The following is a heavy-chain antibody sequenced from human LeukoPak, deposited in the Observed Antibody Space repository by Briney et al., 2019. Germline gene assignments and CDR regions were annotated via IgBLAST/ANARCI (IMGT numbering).Heavy chain of an antibody. D-gene: IGHD3-3*01. Sequence: PSETLSLTCSVSGGSIYSYYWGWVPQPAGKGVEWIGRIYTTGTTNHTPALTSRLTMSVATSKNQFTLKLTSVTAADTAVYYSGRQGYTASYYYDDYWGQGTLVTVSS. V-gene: IGHV4-4*07. CDR2: IYTTGTT. CDR1: GGSIYSYY. J-gene: IGHJ4*02. CDR3: GRQGYTASYYYDDY.